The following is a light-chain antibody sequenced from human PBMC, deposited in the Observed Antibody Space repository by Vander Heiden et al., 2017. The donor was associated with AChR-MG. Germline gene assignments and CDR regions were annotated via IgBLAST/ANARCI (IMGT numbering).Light chain of an antibody. Sequence: EIVLTQSPGTLSLSPGERATLSCRASQSVSSSYLAWYQQKPGQAPRLLIYDASSRATGIPDRFTRSGSGTDFTLTISRLEPEDFAVYYCQQYGSSLWTFGQGTKVEI. CDR1: QSVSSSY. J-gene: IGKJ1*01. CDR3: QQYGSSLWT. V-gene: IGKV3-20*01. CDR2: DAS.